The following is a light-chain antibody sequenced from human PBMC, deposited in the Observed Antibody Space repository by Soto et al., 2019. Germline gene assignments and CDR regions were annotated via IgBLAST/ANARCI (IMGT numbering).Light chain of an antibody. Sequence: DVQMTQSPSTLSAFVGDRVTIACRASQSISSWLAWYQQKPGKAPKLLIYKASTLESGVPSNFSGSGSGTEFTLTISSLQPEDFATYYCQQYNSYPWTFGQGTKV. CDR2: KAS. V-gene: IGKV1-5*03. J-gene: IGKJ1*01. CDR3: QQYNSYPWT. CDR1: QSISSW.